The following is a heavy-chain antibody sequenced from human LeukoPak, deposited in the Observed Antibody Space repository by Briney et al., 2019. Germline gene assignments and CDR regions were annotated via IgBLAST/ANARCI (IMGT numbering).Heavy chain of an antibody. CDR1: GDSISSYY. CDR3: ARDSGSGGWLIDY. Sequence: SETLSLLCTVSGDSISSYYWNWVPQPAGKALEWIGRIYTRGSHNYNPSLKSRVTMSVDTSKNQFSLKLTSVTAADTAVYYCARDSGSGGWLIDYWGEGTLVTVSS. V-gene: IGHV4-4*07. D-gene: IGHD6-19*01. CDR2: IYTRGSH. J-gene: IGHJ4*02.